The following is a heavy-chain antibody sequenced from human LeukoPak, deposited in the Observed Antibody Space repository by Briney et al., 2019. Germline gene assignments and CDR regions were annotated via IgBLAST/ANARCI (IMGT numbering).Heavy chain of an antibody. CDR2: IYYSGST. D-gene: IGHD3-22*01. J-gene: IGHJ4*02. Sequence: SETLSLTCTVSGVSISSGDYYWSRIRQPPGKGLEWIGYIYYSGSTYYNPSLKSRVTISADTSKNQFSLKLSSVTAADTAVYYCARDSVYYDSSGYQPVIDWGQGALVTVSS. CDR3: ARDSVYYDSSGYQPVID. V-gene: IGHV4-30-4*01. CDR1: GVSISSGDYY.